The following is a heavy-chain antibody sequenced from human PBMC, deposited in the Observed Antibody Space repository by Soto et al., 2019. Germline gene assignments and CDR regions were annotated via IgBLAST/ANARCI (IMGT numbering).Heavy chain of an antibody. V-gene: IGHV4-39*01. CDR1: GGSVANSSYY. Sequence: SETLSLTCTVSGGSVANSSYYWGWIRQSPGKGLEWIGSVYYRGRSYSKSSVKSRVTISVDTSKNRFSLSLNSVTASDTAVYFCVSQRTTVPTQAYFDYWGPGALVTVSS. CDR3: VSQRTTVPTQAYFDY. J-gene: IGHJ4*02. D-gene: IGHD4-17*01. CDR2: VYYRGRS.